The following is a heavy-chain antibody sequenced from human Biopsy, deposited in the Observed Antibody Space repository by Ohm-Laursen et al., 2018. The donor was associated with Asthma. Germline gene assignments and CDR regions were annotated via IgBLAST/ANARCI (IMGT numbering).Heavy chain of an antibody. D-gene: IGHD3-3*01. CDR3: ARVDTIFGVVIPIYYYYGMDV. Sequence: GSLRLSCTASGFTFSSYSMNWVRQAPGKGLEWVSSISSSSSYIYYADSVKGRFTISRDNAKNSLYLQMNSLRAKDTAVYYCARVDTIFGVVIPIYYYYGMDVWGQGTTVTVSS. V-gene: IGHV3-21*01. J-gene: IGHJ6*02. CDR1: GFTFSSYS. CDR2: ISSSSSYI.